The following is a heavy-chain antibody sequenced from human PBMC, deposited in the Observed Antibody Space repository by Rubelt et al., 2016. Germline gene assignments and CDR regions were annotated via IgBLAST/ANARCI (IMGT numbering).Heavy chain of an antibody. D-gene: IGHD1-7*01. CDR1: GGSFSGYY. CDR3: ARGGSGRETTNWFDP. Sequence: QVQLQQWGAGLLKPSETLSLTCAVYGGSFSGYYWSWIRQPPGKGLEWSGEINHSGSTNYNRSLKGRGTIAGELCRNPVARRLGSVTAGDTAVFYWARGGSGRETTNWFDPWGQGTLVTVSS. V-gene: IGHV4-34*01. J-gene: IGHJ5*02. CDR2: INHSGST.